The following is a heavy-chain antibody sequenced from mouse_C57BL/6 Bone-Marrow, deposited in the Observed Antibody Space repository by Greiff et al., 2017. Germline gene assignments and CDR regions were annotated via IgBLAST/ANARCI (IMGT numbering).Heavy chain of an antibody. D-gene: IGHD3-2*02. Sequence: DVQLQESGPGLVKPSQSLSLTCSVTGYSITSGYYWNWIRQFPGNKLEWMGYISYDGSNNYNPSLKNRISITRDTSKNQFFLKLNSVTTEDTATYYCARGRAQAKDDAMDYWGQGTSVTVSS. V-gene: IGHV3-6*01. CDR3: ARGRAQAKDDAMDY. CDR1: GYSITSGYY. CDR2: ISYDGSN. J-gene: IGHJ4*01.